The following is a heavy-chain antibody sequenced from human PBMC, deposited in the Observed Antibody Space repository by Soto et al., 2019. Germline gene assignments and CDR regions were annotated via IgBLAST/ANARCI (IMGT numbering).Heavy chain of an antibody. J-gene: IGHJ2*01. CDR1: GGTFSSYT. CDR2: IIPILGIA. V-gene: IGHV1-69*02. CDR3: SSGGIAPACTIWYLDL. D-gene: IGHD6-13*01. Sequence: QVQLVQSGAEVKKPGSSVKVSCKASGGTFSSYTISWVRQAPGQGLEWMGRIIPILGIANYAQKFQGRVTITEDKSTSTAYMALSSLRSEDTAVYYCSSGGIAPACTIWYLDLWGRGTLVTVSS.